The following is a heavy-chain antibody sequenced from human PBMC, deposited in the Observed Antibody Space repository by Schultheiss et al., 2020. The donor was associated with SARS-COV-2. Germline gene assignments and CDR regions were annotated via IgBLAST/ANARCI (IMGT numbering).Heavy chain of an antibody. J-gene: IGHJ3*02. CDR3: ARDPGSSSDAFDI. Sequence: ASVKVSCKASGYTFTGYYMHWVRQAPGQGLEWMGWMNPNSGNTGYAQKFQGRVTMTRDTSISTAYMELRSLRSDDTAVYYCARDPGSSSDAFDIWGQGTMVTVSS. D-gene: IGHD6-13*01. CDR2: MNPNSGNT. V-gene: IGHV1-2*02. CDR1: GYTFTGYY.